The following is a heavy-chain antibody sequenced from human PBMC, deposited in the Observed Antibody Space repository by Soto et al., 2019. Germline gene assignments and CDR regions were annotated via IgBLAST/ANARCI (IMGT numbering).Heavy chain of an antibody. D-gene: IGHD2-15*01. Sequence: SETLSLTCTVSGGSISSYYWSWIRQPPGKGLEWIGDIYDSGSTNYNPSLKSRVTISVDTSKNQFSLKLSSVTAADTAVYYCARHLGYCSGGSCYLHLYYMDVWGKGTTVTVSS. CDR1: GGSISSYY. CDR2: IYDSGST. V-gene: IGHV4-59*08. J-gene: IGHJ6*03. CDR3: ARHLGYCSGGSCYLHLYYMDV.